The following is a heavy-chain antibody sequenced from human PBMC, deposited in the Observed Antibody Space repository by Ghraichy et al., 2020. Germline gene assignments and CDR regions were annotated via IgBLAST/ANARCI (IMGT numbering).Heavy chain of an antibody. V-gene: IGHV4-39*01. CDR2: IYYSGST. D-gene: IGHD4-17*01. CDR3: ARHDNGDFLRVDFDY. Sequence: SETLSLTCTVSGGSISSSSYYWGWIRQPPGKGLEWIGSIYYSGSTYYNPSLKSRVTISVDTSKNQFSLKLSSVTAADTAVYYCARHDNGDFLRVDFDYWGQGTLVTVSS. J-gene: IGHJ4*02. CDR1: GGSISSSSYY.